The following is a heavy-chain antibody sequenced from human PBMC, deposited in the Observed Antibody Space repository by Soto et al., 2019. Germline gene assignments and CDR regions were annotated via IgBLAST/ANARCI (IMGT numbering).Heavy chain of an antibody. Sequence: KPGGSLRLSCAASGFTFSSYSMVWVRQAPGKGLEWVSSISHRSSRYYIYYSDSVKGRFTISRDDAKNSLFLQMDSLRAEDTATYYCARNQQLINKGWFDSWGRGTLVTVSS. CDR1: GFTFSSYS. V-gene: IGHV3-21*01. D-gene: IGHD1-1*01. CDR3: ARNQQLINKGWFDS. CDR2: ISHRSSRYYI. J-gene: IGHJ5*01.